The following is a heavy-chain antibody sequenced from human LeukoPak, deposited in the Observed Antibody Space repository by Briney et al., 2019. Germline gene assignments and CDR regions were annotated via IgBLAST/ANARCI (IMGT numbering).Heavy chain of an antibody. CDR3: AKSRYSSAWDYFDY. D-gene: IGHD6-19*01. CDR1: GFTFSSYA. CDR2: ISGSGGGT. Sequence: GGSLRLSCVASGFTFSSYAMSWVRQAPGKGLEWVSAISGSGGGTYYADSVKGRFTVSRDNSENTLYLQMNSLRAEDTAVYCCAKSRYSSAWDYFDYWGQGTLVTVSS. V-gene: IGHV3-23*01. J-gene: IGHJ4*02.